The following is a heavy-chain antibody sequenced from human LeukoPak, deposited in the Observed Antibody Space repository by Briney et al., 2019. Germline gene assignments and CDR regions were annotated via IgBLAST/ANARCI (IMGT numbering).Heavy chain of an antibody. CDR2: ISYHGST. CDR1: GGSISSSSYY. Sequence: SETLSLTCSVSGGSISSSSYYWGWIRQPPGKGLEWIGGISYHGSTYFNPSLKSRVTISVDTSKNQFSLKLSSVTAADTAVYYCARVVPAAVYYFDYWGQGTLVTVSS. D-gene: IGHD2-2*01. J-gene: IGHJ4*02. V-gene: IGHV4-39*07. CDR3: ARVVPAAVYYFDY.